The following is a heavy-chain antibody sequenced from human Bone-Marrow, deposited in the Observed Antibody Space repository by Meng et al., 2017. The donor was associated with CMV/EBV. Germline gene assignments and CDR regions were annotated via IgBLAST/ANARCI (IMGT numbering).Heavy chain of an antibody. CDR3: SRGTETLWRTRGAFDI. CDR2: ISYDGSNK. D-gene: IGHD5-18*01. J-gene: IGHJ3*02. CDR1: GFTFSSYA. V-gene: IGHV3-30*04. Sequence: GESLKISCAASGFTFSSYAMHWVRQAPGKGLELVAVISYDGSNKYYADSVKGRFTISRDNSKNTLYLQMNSLRAEDTAVYYCSRGTETLWRTRGAFDIWGQGTMVTVSS.